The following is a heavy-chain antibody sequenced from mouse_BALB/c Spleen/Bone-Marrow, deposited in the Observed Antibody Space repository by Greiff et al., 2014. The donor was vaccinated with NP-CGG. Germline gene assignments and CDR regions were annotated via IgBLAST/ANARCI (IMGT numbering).Heavy chain of an antibody. J-gene: IGHJ4*01. CDR1: GFSLTSYG. CDR3: ARVYGSSYDPYYYAMDY. D-gene: IGHD1-1*01. V-gene: IGHV2-9*02. Sequence: VMLVESGPGLVAPSQSLSITCTVSGFSLTSYGVYWARQPPGKGLEWLGVIWAGGSTNYNSGLMSRLSISKDNSKSQVLLKMNSLQTDDTAMYYCARVYGSSYDPYYYAMDYWGQRTSVTVSS. CDR2: IWAGGST.